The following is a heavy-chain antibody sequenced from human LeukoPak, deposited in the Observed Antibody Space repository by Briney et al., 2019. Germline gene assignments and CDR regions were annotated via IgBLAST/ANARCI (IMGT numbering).Heavy chain of an antibody. Sequence: PGGSLRLSCAASGFTFSSYAMHWVRQAPGKGLEWVAVISYDGSNKYCADSVKSRFTISRDNSKSTLYLQMNSRRAEDTAVYYCVKVSDNFQFDYWGQGTLVTVSS. V-gene: IGHV3-30*18. CDR2: ISYDGSNK. CDR1: GFTFSSYA. J-gene: IGHJ4*02. D-gene: IGHD1-1*01. CDR3: VKVSDNFQFDY.